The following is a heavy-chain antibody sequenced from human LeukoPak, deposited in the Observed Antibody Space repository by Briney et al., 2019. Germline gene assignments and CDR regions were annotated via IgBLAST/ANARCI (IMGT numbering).Heavy chain of an antibody. Sequence: GGSLRLSCAASGFTFNEFWMHWVRQVPGKGLMWVSRIHKDGLHTWYADSMKGRFTISRDNAENAVYLHLNSLRVEDTAVYYCARESEAAGTYYLDHWGQGNLVTVSS. D-gene: IGHD6-25*01. CDR1: GFTFNEFW. J-gene: IGHJ4*02. V-gene: IGHV3-74*01. CDR2: IHKDGLHT. CDR3: ARESEAAGTYYLDH.